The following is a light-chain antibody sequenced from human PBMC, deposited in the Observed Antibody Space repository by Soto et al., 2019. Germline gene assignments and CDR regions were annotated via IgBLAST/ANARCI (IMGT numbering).Light chain of an antibody. Sequence: DIQMTQSPSSLSASVGDRVTITCRASQDISVYLAWYQQKQGKVPQLLIYSASTLQSGVPSRFSGSGSGTDFTLTISSLHPEDVATYYCQKFNTAPLTFGQGTRLEIK. CDR2: SAS. CDR1: QDISVY. J-gene: IGKJ5*01. CDR3: QKFNTAPLT. V-gene: IGKV1-27*01.